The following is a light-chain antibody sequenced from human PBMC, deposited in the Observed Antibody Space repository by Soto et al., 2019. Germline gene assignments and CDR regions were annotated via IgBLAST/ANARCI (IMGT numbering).Light chain of an antibody. V-gene: IGKV1-12*01. CDR2: AAS. J-gene: IGKJ3*01. CDR3: QQVNDIPLT. CDR1: QDVRTW. Sequence: IQMTQSPSSVSASIGDRVTLTCRASQDVRTWLAWYQQKPGRATKLLIHAASRLQSGVPSRFSGSGSGTDFTLTISNLQPDDLGTYYCQQVNDIPLTFGPGTKVDIK.